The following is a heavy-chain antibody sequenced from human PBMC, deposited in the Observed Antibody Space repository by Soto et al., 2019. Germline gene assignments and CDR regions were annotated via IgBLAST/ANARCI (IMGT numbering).Heavy chain of an antibody. Sequence: SETLSLTCTVSGGSISSGGYYWSWIRQHPGKGLEWIGYIYYSGSTLYNPSLKSRVTISVDKSKNQFSLKLNSVTAADTAVYYCARDQLEGNWFDPWGQGTLVTVSS. V-gene: IGHV4-31*03. CDR2: IYYSGST. J-gene: IGHJ5*02. D-gene: IGHD1-1*01. CDR3: ARDQLEGNWFDP. CDR1: GGSISSGGYY.